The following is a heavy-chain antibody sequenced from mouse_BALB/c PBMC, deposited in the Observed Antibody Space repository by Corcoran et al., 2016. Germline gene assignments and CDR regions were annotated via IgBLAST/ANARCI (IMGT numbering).Heavy chain of an antibody. CDR1: GFNIKDTY. V-gene: IGHV14-3*02. CDR2: IDPANGNT. CDR3: ARAGFDY. J-gene: IGHJ2*01. Sequence: EVQLQQSGAELVKPGASVKLSCTASGFNIKDTYMQWVKQRPEQGLEWIGRIDPANGNTKYDPKFQGKATITADTSSNTAYLQLSSLTSEDTAVYYCARAGFDYWGQGTTLTVSS.